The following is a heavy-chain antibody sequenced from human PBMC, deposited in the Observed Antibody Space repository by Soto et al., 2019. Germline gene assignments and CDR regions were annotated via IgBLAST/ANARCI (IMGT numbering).Heavy chain of an antibody. V-gene: IGHV1-2*04. J-gene: IGHJ6*02. CDR2: INPNSGGT. CDR1: GYTFTSYG. CDR3: ARDTSITIFGVVTDSSMDV. D-gene: IGHD3-3*01. Sequence: ASVKVSCKASGYTFTSYGISWVRQAPGQGLEWMGWINPNSGGTNYAQKFQGWVTMTRDTSTSTAYMELSRLRSDDTAVYYCARDTSITIFGVVTDSSMDVWGQGTTVTVSS.